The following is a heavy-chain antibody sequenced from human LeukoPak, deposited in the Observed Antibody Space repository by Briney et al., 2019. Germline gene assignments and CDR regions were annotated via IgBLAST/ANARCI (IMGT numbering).Heavy chain of an antibody. V-gene: IGHV4-59*08. Sequence: SETLSLTCTVSGGSISSYYWSWIRQPPGKGLEWIGYVYHRGSTNYNSSLKSRVSISVDTSKNQFYLKLTSVTAADTAVYYCARLDSGYGKYYFDYWGQGTLVTVSS. D-gene: IGHD5-12*01. J-gene: IGHJ4*02. CDR3: ARLDSGYGKYYFDY. CDR1: GGSISSYY. CDR2: VYHRGST.